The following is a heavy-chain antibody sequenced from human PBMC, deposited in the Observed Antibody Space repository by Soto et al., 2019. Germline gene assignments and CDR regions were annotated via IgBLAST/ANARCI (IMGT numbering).Heavy chain of an antibody. V-gene: IGHV3-30*04. D-gene: IGHD3-3*01. CDR1: GFTSSRSA. CDR2: IAYDGRNK. Sequence: SLRHCCPASGFTSSRSAKHWVRQAPGKGLGWVAGIAYDGRNKYPAGSVKGRFTISXXXXXXTXSXQMXXRGGEDPAVYYRARDSPHGIDFWGQGSL. CDR3: ARDSPHGIDF. J-gene: IGHJ4*02.